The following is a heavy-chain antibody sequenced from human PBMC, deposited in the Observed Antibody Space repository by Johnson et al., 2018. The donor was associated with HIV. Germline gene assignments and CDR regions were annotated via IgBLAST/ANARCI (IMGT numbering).Heavy chain of an antibody. CDR3: AKGSGSGWLRDAFDI. J-gene: IGHJ3*02. CDR2: ISWNSGRT. CDR1: GFTFSNYG. V-gene: IGHV3-20*04. D-gene: IGHD6-19*01. Sequence: EMQLVESGGGVVQPGGSLRLSCAASGFTFSNYGMHWVRQGPGKGLEWVSGISWNSGRTAYAASVRGRFPISRDKAKNSLYMQMNSLRAEDTAVYYCAKGSGSGWLRDAFDIWGQGTMVTVSS.